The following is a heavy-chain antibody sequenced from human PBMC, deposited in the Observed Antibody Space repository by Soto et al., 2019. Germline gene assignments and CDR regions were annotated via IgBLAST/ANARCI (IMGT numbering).Heavy chain of an antibody. D-gene: IGHD2-15*01. Sequence: SVKVSCKASGGTFSSYAISWVRQAPGQGLEWMGGIIPIFGTANYAQKFQGRVTITADESTSTAYMELSSLRSEDTAVYYCAREYCSGGSCYSQRGMDVWGQGTTVTVSS. CDR3: AREYCSGGSCYSQRGMDV. CDR1: GGTFSSYA. J-gene: IGHJ6*02. V-gene: IGHV1-69*13. CDR2: IIPIFGTA.